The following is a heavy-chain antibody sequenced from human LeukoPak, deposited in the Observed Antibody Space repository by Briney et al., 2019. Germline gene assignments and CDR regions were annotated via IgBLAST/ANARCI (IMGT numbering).Heavy chain of an antibody. CDR1: GGSFSGYY. V-gene: IGHV4-34*01. D-gene: IGHD4-23*01. CDR2: INHSGST. Sequence: SETLSLTCAVYGGSFSGYYWSWIRQPPGKGLEWIGEINHSGSTNYNPSLKSRVTMSVDTSKNQFSLKLSSVTAADTAVYYCATPQYGGHGYDAFDIWGQGTMVTVSS. J-gene: IGHJ3*02. CDR3: ATPQYGGHGYDAFDI.